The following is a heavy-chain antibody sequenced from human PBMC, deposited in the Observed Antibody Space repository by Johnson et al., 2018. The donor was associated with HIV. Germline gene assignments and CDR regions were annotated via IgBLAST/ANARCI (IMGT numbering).Heavy chain of an antibody. CDR2: IYSGGSK. D-gene: IGHD5-12*01. V-gene: IGHV3-23*03. Sequence: VQLVESGGGLVQPGRSLRLSCAASGFTFDDYAMHWVRQAPGKGLEWVSLIYSGGSKYYTDSVKGRVTISRDNSKNTLYLQMNSLRAEDTAVYYCAKGYSGYDYYAFDIWGQGTMVTVSS. J-gene: IGHJ3*02. CDR1: GFTFDDYA. CDR3: AKGYSGYDYYAFDI.